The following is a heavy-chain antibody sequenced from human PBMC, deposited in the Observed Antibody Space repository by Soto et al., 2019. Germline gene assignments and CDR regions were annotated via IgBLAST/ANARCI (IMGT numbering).Heavy chain of an antibody. CDR2: IIPIFGTA. V-gene: IGHV1-69*13. CDR1: GGTFSSYA. CDR3: AGIVVVPAVPAGDYYYYYGMDV. J-gene: IGHJ6*02. Sequence: SVKVSCKASGGTFSSYAISWVRQAPGQGLEWMGGIIPIFGTANYAQKFQGRVTITADESTSTAYMELSSLRSEDTAVYYCAGIVVVPAVPAGDYYYYYGMDVWGQGTTVTVSS. D-gene: IGHD2-2*01.